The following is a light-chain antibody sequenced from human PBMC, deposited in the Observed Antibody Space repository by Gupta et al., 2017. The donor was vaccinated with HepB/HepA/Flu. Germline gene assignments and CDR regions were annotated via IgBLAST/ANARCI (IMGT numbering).Light chain of an antibody. CDR2: RNN. CDR3: AAWEDRLNGWV. J-gene: IGLJ3*02. CDR1: SSNIGGYT. Sequence: QSVLTQPPSASGTPGQRVTISCSGSSSNIGGYTVNWYQHLPATATKLLIDRNNQRPSGGQDRVAGYKAGTSASRAIRVLTSEEEAYYYGAAWEDRLNGWVIGGGTKLTVL. V-gene: IGLV1-44*01.